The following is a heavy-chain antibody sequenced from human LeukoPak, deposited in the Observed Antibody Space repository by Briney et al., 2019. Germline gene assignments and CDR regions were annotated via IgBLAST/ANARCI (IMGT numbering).Heavy chain of an antibody. J-gene: IGHJ4*02. Sequence: SETLSLTCAVYGGSFSGYYWSWIRQPPGKGLEWIGEINHSGSTNYNPSLKSRVTISVDTSKNQFSLKLSSVTAADTAVYYCARGFTRITMIVVXXXFDYWGQGTLVTVSS. CDR1: GGSFSGYY. CDR2: INHSGST. V-gene: IGHV4-34*01. D-gene: IGHD3-22*01. CDR3: ARGFTRITMIVVXXXFDY.